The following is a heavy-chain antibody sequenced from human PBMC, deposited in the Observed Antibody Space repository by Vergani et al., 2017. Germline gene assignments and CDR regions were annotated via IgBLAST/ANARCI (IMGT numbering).Heavy chain of an antibody. CDR2: ISSSSSYI. CDR1: GFTFSTYA. CDR3: ARDPEPYYDSSGYTWRAFDI. D-gene: IGHD3-22*01. V-gene: IGHV3-21*01. J-gene: IGHJ3*02. Sequence: EVQLLESGGGLVQPGGSLRLSCAASGFTFSTYAMTWVRQAPGKGLEWVSSISSSSSYIYYADSVKGRFTISRDNAKNSLYLQMNSLRAEDTAVYYCARDPEPYYDSSGYTWRAFDIWGQGTMVTVSS.